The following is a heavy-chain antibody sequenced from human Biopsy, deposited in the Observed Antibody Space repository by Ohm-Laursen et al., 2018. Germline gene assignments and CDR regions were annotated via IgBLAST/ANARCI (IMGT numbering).Heavy chain of an antibody. D-gene: IGHD2/OR15-2a*01. CDR3: ARATNSTGWPYYYFYGMDV. Sequence: TLSLTWTVSGGSISSDYWSWIRQTPGKGLEWIGYIYYSGSTNYNPSLKSRVTISVDTSKNQFSLRLDSVTAADTAVYYCARATNSTGWPYYYFYGMDVWGQGTTVTVSS. V-gene: IGHV4-59*01. CDR2: IYYSGST. CDR1: GGSISSDY. J-gene: IGHJ6*02.